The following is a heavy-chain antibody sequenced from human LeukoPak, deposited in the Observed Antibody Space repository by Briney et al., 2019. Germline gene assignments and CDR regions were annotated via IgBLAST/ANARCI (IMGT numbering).Heavy chain of an antibody. Sequence: SETLSLTCTGSGASISSYYWSWIRQPPGKGLEWMGYIYYIWSTSDKPSLKSRVTISVDTSKNQFSLKLSSVTAADTAVYYCARVGILRFPSNWFDPWGQGTLVTVSS. CDR1: GASISSYY. CDR2: IYYIWST. J-gene: IGHJ5*02. D-gene: IGHD3-3*01. V-gene: IGHV4-59*01. CDR3: ARVGILRFPSNWFDP.